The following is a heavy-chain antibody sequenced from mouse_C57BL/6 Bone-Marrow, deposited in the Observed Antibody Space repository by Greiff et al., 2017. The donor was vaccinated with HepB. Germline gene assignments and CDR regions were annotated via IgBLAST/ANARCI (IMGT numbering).Heavy chain of an antibody. V-gene: IGHV1-19*01. J-gene: IGHJ3*01. CDR2: INPYNGGT. CDR1: GYTFTDYY. D-gene: IGHD1-1*01. CDR3: ARRTTSRGWFAY. Sequence: EVQLQESGPVLVKPGASVKMSCKASGYTFTDYYMNWVKQSHGKSLEWIGVINPYNGGTSYNQKFKGKATLTVDKSSSTAYMELNSLTSEDSAVYYCARRTTSRGWFAYWGQGTLVTVSA.